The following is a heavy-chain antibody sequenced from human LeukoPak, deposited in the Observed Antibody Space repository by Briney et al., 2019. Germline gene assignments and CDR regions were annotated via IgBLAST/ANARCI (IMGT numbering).Heavy chain of an antibody. D-gene: IGHD4-23*01. Sequence: GGTLRLSCAASGFTFSSYEMHWVRQAPGKGLEWVSYISSSDSTIYYADSVKGRFTISRDNAKNSLYLQMNSLRAEDTAVYYCARDYGGSSPFDYWGQGTLVTVSS. CDR1: GFTFSSYE. CDR2: ISSSDSTI. CDR3: ARDYGGSSPFDY. J-gene: IGHJ4*02. V-gene: IGHV3-48*03.